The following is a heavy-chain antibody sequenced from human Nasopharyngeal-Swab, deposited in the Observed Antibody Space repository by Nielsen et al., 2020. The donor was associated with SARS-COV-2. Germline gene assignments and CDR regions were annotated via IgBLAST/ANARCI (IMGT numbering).Heavy chain of an antibody. J-gene: IGHJ6*02. CDR1: GFTFSSYT. CDR2: ITGSGDAT. D-gene: IGHD3-16*01. CDR3: AKDGVRLNGIDV. V-gene: IGHV3-23*01. Sequence: GESLKISCGASGFTFSSYTMSWVRQAPGRGLEWVSAITGSGDATNYADSVRGRFTISRDNSKSTPYLQMNSLRAEDTAEYFCAKDGVRLNGIDVWGQGTTVTVSS.